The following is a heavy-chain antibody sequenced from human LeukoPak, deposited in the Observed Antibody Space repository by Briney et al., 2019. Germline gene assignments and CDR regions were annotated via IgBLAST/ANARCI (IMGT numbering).Heavy chain of an antibody. CDR3: AKDRSCTGSSCNVGS. V-gene: IGHV3-23*01. CDR1: GFTFSSYA. J-gene: IGHJ3*01. Sequence: PGGSLRLSSAASGFTFSSYAMRWVRQAPGKGLEWVSAISGSGGSTYYADSVKGRFTISRDNSKNTLFLQMNSLRAEDTAVYYCAKDRSCTGSSCNVGSWGQGTMVTVSS. D-gene: IGHD2-2*01. CDR2: ISGSGGST.